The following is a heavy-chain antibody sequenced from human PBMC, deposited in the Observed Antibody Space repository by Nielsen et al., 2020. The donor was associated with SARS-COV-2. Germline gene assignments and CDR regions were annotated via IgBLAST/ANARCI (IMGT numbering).Heavy chain of an antibody. CDR3: ARSPFHRSSWYGMDV. CDR1: GFSFNTYS. Sequence: GESLKISCAASGFSFNTYSMNWVRQAPGKGLEWVSYISGGSATIYYADSVKGRFTISRDNVKNSLYLQLSSLSAEDTAVYYCARSPFHRSSWYGMDVWGQGTTVTVSS. CDR2: ISGGSATI. D-gene: IGHD6-13*01. J-gene: IGHJ6*02. V-gene: IGHV3-48*01.